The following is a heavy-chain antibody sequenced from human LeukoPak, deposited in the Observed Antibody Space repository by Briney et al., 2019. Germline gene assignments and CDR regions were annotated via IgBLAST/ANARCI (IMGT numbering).Heavy chain of an antibody. V-gene: IGHV3-33*08. D-gene: IGHD2-2*01. J-gene: IGHJ4*02. CDR2: IWYDGSNK. CDR1: GFTFLSYA. Sequence: GGSLRLSCSASGFTFLSYAMHWVRQAPGKGLEWVAVIWYDGSNKYYADSVKGRFTISRDNSKNTLYLQMNSLRAEDTAVYYCARDVDCSSTSCPAPDYWGQGTLVTVSS. CDR3: ARDVDCSSTSCPAPDY.